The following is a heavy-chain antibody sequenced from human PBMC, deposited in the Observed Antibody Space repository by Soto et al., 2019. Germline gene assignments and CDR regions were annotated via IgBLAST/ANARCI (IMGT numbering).Heavy chain of an antibody. CDR3: ARAVALLIPYYFDS. CDR1: GYIFTTYA. D-gene: IGHD6-19*01. V-gene: IGHV1-3*05. CDR2: INSDNGNS. Sequence: QVQLVQSGAEEKKPGASVKVSCKASGYIFTTYAMHWVRQAPGQRLEWMGWINSDNGNSKYSQKFQGRVTISRDTSASTAYMELSSLTAEDTAVYYFARAVALLIPYYFDSWGQGTLVTVSS. J-gene: IGHJ4*02.